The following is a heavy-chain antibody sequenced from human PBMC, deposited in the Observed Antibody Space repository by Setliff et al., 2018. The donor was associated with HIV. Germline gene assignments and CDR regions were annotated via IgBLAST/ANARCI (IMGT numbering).Heavy chain of an antibody. CDR1: GGSISSDNW. D-gene: IGHD2-2*01. CDR2: IYHSEYT. Sequence: PSETLSLTCAASGGSISSDNWWTWVRQAPGKGLEWIGEIYHSEYTNYNPSLKSRVSMSVDKSKNQFSVKLTSVTAADTAVYYCARGHCSGTNCYGVDYYGMDVRGQGTTVTVSS. CDR3: ARGHCSGTNCYGVDYYGMDV. V-gene: IGHV4-4*02. J-gene: IGHJ6*02.